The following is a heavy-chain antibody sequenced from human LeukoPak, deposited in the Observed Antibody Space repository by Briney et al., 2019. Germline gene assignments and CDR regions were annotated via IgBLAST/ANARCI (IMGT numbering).Heavy chain of an antibody. CDR2: IYSGGST. Sequence: GGSLRLSCAASGFTVSSNYMSWVRQAPGKGLEWVSVIYSGGSTYYSDSVKGRFTISSDNSKNTMYLQMNSLRAEDTALYYCARVLQQLVYFFDCWGQGTLVTVSS. J-gene: IGHJ4*02. V-gene: IGHV3-66*02. D-gene: IGHD6-13*01. CDR3: ARVLQQLVYFFDC. CDR1: GFTVSSNY.